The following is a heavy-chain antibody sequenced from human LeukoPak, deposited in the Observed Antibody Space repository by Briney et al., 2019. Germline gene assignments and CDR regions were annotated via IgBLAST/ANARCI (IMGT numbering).Heavy chain of an antibody. CDR1: GYTFTSYG. CDR3: ARVTTYYDFWSGYYATNYFDY. V-gene: IGHV1-18*01. CDR2: ISAYNGNT. D-gene: IGHD3-3*01. J-gene: IGHJ4*02. Sequence: ASVKVSCKASGYTFTSYGISWVRQAPGQGLEWMGWISAYNGNTNYAQKLQGRVTMTTDTSTSTAYMELSSLRSEDTAVYYCARVTTYYDFWSGYYATNYFDYWGQGTLVTVSS.